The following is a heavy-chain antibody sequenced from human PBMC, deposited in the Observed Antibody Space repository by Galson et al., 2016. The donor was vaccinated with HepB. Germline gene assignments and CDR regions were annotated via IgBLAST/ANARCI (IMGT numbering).Heavy chain of an antibody. CDR1: GYTFTGYY. CDR2: INPNSGGT. D-gene: IGHD3-10*01. CDR3: ARSANHYGSGTYYNRWYYYYDMDV. J-gene: IGHJ6*02. V-gene: IGHV1-2*04. Sequence: SVKVSCKASGYTFTGYYMHWVRQAPGQGLEWMGWINPNSGGTNYAQKFQGWVTMTRDTSISTAYMELSRLRSADTAVYYCARSANHYGSGTYYNRWYYYYDMDVWGQGTTVAVSS.